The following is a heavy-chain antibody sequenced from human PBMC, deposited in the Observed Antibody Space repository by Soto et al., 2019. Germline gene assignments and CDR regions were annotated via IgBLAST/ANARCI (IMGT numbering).Heavy chain of an antibody. D-gene: IGHD3-10*01. CDR2: VNHIGST. V-gene: IGHV4-59*01. CDR1: GGSITNFY. J-gene: IGHJ5*01. CDR3: ARASGSYSINWFDS. Sequence: QVQLQESGPGLVKPSETLSLNCSVSGGSITNFYWSWIRQPPGRGLEWIGYVNHIGSTKYNPSLDLPSTLAVDTAKNQVSLKMTSVPTADTAVSYCARASGSYSINWFDSWGQGTLVNVAS.